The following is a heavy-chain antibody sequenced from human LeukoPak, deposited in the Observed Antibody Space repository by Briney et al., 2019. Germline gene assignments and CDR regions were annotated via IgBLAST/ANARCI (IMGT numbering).Heavy chain of an antibody. CDR3: ANNRYSSRWRGAFDV. CDR2: ISGSDETT. D-gene: IGHD6-13*01. V-gene: IGHV3-23*01. Sequence: GGSLRLSCAASGFIFSSYWMSWVRQAPGKGLEWVSSISGSDETTYYADSVKGRFTISRDNSKNTLYLQMNSLRAEDTAVYYCANNRYSSRWRGAFDVWGQGTMVTVSS. J-gene: IGHJ3*01. CDR1: GFIFSSYW.